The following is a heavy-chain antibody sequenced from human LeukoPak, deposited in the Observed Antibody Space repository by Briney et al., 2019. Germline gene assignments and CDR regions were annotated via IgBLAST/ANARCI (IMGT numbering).Heavy chain of an antibody. Sequence: ASVKVSCKASGYXFTSYGISWVRQAPGQGLEWMGWISAYNVNTNDAQKLQGRVTMTTETSTTTAYMELRSLRSDDTAVYYCARVPVSGPGARFDYWGQGTLVTVSS. V-gene: IGHV1-18*01. J-gene: IGHJ4*02. CDR1: GYXFTSYG. CDR2: ISAYNVNT. D-gene: IGHD4-11*01. CDR3: ARVPVSGPGARFDY.